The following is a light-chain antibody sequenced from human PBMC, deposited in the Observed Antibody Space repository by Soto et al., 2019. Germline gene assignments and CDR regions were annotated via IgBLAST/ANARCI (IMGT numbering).Light chain of an antibody. V-gene: IGKV3-20*01. CDR3: QQYVRSHLT. J-gene: IGKJ4*01. Sequence: EIVLTQSPGTLSLSPGERATLSCRASQSVSSSYLAWYQQKPGQAPRLLIYGASSRATGIPDRFSGSGSGTDFTLTISRLEPEDFAVYYCQQYVRSHLTFVGGTKVEIK. CDR1: QSVSSSY. CDR2: GAS.